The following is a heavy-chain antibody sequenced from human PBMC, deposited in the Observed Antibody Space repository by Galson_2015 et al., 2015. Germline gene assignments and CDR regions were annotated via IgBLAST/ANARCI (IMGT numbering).Heavy chain of an antibody. J-gene: IGHJ6*02. V-gene: IGHV3-30*03. CDR1: GFTFSSYG. CDR3: ARDCVSSTSGGDYYGMDV. D-gene: IGHD2-2*01. CDR2: ISYDGSNK. Sequence: SLRLSCAASGFTFSSYGMHWVRQAPGKGLEWVAVISYDGSNKYYADSVKGRFTISRDNAKNSLDLQMNSLRAEDTAVYYCARDCVSSTSGGDYYGMDVWGQGTTVTVSS.